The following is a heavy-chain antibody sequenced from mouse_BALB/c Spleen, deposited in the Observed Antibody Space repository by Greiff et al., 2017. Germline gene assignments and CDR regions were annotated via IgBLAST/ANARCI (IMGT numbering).Heavy chain of an antibody. Sequence: VKLVESGPGLVAPSQSLSISCTASGFSLTSYGVHWVRQPPGKGLEWLGVIRAGGSTNYNSALMSRLSISKDNSKSQVFLKMNSLQTDDTAMYYCASDRIYAMDYWGQGTSVTVSS. CDR1: GFSLTSYG. CDR3: ASDRIYAMDY. V-gene: IGHV2-9*02. J-gene: IGHJ4*01. CDR2: IRAGGST.